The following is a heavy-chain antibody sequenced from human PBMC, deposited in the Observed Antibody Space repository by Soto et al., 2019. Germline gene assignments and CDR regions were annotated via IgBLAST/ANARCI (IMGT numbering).Heavy chain of an antibody. D-gene: IGHD1-26*01. CDR3: AKDGVSGSYYFYFDS. V-gene: IGHV3-23*01. Sequence: GGSLRLSCAASGFTFSSYAMSWVRQAPGKGLEWVSAISVSGGSTYYADSVKGRFTTSRDNSKNTLYLQMNSLRAEGTAVYYCAKDGVSGSYYFYFDSWGQGALVTVSS. CDR2: ISVSGGST. J-gene: IGHJ4*02. CDR1: GFTFSSYA.